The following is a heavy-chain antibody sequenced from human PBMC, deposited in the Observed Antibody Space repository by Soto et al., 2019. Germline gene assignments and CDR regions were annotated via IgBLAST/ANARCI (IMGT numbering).Heavy chain of an antibody. CDR1: GFTFSSYG. CDR3: AKHRHGMDV. D-gene: IGHD3-16*02. Sequence: GGSLRLSCAASGFTFSSYGMHWVRQAPGKGLEWVAVISYDGSNKYYADSVKGRFTISRDNSKNTLYLQMNSLRAEDTAVYYCAKHRHGMDVWGQGTTVTVSS. V-gene: IGHV3-30*18. J-gene: IGHJ6*02. CDR2: ISYDGSNK.